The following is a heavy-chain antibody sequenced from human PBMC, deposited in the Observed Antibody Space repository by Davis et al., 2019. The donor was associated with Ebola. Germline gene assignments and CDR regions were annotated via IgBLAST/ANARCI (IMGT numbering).Heavy chain of an antibody. CDR2: LWSHGSRE. J-gene: IGHJ4*02. D-gene: IGHD3/OR15-3a*01. Sequence: GESLKTPCAASGFSFATYGMHWVRQAPGKGLEWVAVLWSHGSREDYADSVKGRFTVSRDISKETQYLQMNTLRVEDTAVYYCARAEGILDSDYFAYWGQGAQVTVSS. CDR3: ARAEGILDSDYFAY. V-gene: IGHV3-33*08. CDR1: GFSFATYG.